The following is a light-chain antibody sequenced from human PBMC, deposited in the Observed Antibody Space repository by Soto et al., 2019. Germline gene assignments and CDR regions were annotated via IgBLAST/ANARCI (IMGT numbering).Light chain of an antibody. Sequence: DIPMTQSPSSLSESVGERVTITCQASQDISNYLNWYQQKPGKASKLLIYDASNLETGVPSRFSGSGSGTDFTFTISSLQPEDIATYYCQQYDNLHLTFGGGTKVEIK. CDR2: DAS. CDR1: QDISNY. J-gene: IGKJ4*01. CDR3: QQYDNLHLT. V-gene: IGKV1-33*01.